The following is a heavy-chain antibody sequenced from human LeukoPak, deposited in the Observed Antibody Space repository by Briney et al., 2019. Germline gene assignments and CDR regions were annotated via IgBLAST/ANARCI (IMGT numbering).Heavy chain of an antibody. V-gene: IGHV4-59*01. Sequence: SETLSLTCTVSGGSISNYYWSWIRQPPGKGLEWIWYISYSGSTISNPSLKSRVTISVDTSKNQFSLKLTSVTAADTALYYCARTKLYCSGGSCYSSLDYWGQGTLVTVSS. J-gene: IGHJ4*02. D-gene: IGHD2-15*01. CDR3: ARTKLYCSGGSCYSSLDY. CDR1: GGSISNYY. CDR2: ISYSGST.